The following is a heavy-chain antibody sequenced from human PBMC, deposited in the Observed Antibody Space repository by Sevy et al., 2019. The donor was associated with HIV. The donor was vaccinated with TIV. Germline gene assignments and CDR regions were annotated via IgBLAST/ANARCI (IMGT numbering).Heavy chain of an antibody. CDR3: ESLSPFYHYMDV. V-gene: IGHV4-39*01. CDR1: GGSISNISNY. CDR2: LYYEGST. J-gene: IGHJ6*03. Sequence: SETLSLTCDASGGSISNISNYWVWIRQPPGKGLEWMGSLYYEGSTYYNPSLKSRVMISGATSKKLFSLRLTTVTAADSDVYYCESLSPFYHYMDVWGKGTTVTVSS.